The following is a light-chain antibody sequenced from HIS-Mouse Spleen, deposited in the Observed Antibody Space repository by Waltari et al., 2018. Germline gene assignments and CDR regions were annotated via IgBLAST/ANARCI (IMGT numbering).Light chain of an antibody. CDR3: SSYTSSSTVV. Sequence: QSALTQPASVSGSPGQSITISCTGTSSDVGGYNYVSWYQQNPGKAPKLMIYEVSNRPSGVANRLSGCKSGNTASLTISGLQAEDEADYYCSSYTSSSTVVFGGGTKLTVL. J-gene: IGLJ2*01. CDR2: EVS. V-gene: IGLV2-14*01. CDR1: SSDVGGYNY.